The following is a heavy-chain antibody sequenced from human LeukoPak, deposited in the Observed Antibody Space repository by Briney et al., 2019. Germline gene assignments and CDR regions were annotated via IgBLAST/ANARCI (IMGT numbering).Heavy chain of an antibody. CDR2: IYHRGST. Sequence: SETLSLTCAVSGGSISSSNWWSWVRQTPGKGLEWIGEIYHRGSTNYNPSLKSRVTMSVDKSKNQFSLKLSSVTAADTAVYYCARRGYGQAFDYWGQGTLVTVSS. CDR1: GGSISSSNW. D-gene: IGHD5-12*01. J-gene: IGHJ4*02. V-gene: IGHV4-4*02. CDR3: ARRGYGQAFDY.